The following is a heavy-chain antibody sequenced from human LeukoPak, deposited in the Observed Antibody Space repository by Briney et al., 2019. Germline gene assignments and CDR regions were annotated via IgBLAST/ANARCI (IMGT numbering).Heavy chain of an antibody. CDR2: IYYSGTT. CDR3: ARWSYSSGPGY. CDR1: GASIDSYY. Sequence: SETLSLTCTISGASIDSYYWSWIRQPPGKGLEWIGYIYYSGTTNYNPSLKSRVTISVDTSKNQFSLKLSSVTAADTAVYYCARWSYSSGPGYWGQGTLVTVSS. V-gene: IGHV4-59*08. D-gene: IGHD6-19*01. J-gene: IGHJ4*02.